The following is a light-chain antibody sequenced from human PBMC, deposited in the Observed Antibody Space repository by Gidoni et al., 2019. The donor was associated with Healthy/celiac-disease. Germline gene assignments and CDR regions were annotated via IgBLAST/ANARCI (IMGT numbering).Light chain of an antibody. CDR3: AAWDDSLSGWV. CDR2: RNN. V-gene: IGLV1-47*01. Sequence: QSVPTQPPSASGTTGPRVTISCSGRSSNIGSNYVYWYHQLPGTAPKLLIYRNNQRPSGVPDRFSGSKSGTSASLAISGLRSEDEADYYCAAWDDSLSGWVFGGGTKLTVL. CDR1: SSNIGSNY. J-gene: IGLJ3*02.